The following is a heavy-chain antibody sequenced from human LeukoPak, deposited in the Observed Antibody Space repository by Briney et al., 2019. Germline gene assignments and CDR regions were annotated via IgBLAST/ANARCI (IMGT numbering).Heavy chain of an antibody. CDR2: INSDGSST. V-gene: IGHV3-74*01. D-gene: IGHD2-15*01. J-gene: IGHJ4*02. CDR1: GFTFSSYW. CDR3: ARLGVVVVAATAHFDY. Sequence: PGGSLRLSCAASGFTFSSYWMHWVRQAPGKGLVWVSRINSDGSSTSYADSVKGRFTISRDNAKNTLYLQMNSLRAEDTAVYYCARLGVVVVAATAHFDYWGQGTLVTVSS.